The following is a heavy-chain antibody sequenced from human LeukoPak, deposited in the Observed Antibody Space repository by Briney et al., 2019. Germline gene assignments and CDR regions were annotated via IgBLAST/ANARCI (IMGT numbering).Heavy chain of an antibody. J-gene: IGHJ4*02. CDR2: IYYSGST. Sequence: SETLSPTCTVSGGSISSYYWSWIRQPPGKGLEWIGYIYYSGSTNYNPSLKSRVTISVDTSKNQFSLKLSSVTAADTAVYYCARVRNSGYDPGIDYWGQGTLVTVSS. CDR1: GGSISSYY. D-gene: IGHD5-12*01. CDR3: ARVRNSGYDPGIDY. V-gene: IGHV4-59*01.